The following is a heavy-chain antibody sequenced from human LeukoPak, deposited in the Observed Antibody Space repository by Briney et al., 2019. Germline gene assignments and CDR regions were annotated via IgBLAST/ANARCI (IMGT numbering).Heavy chain of an antibody. CDR1: GGSISSGDYY. CDR2: IYYSGST. Sequence: SETLSLTCTVSGGSISSGDYYWSWILQPPGKGLEWIGYIYYSGSTYYNPSLKSRVTISVDTSKNQFSLKLSSVTAADTAVYYCARVTLGTVTTPFDYWGQGTLVTVSS. V-gene: IGHV4-30-4*01. J-gene: IGHJ4*02. D-gene: IGHD4-17*01. CDR3: ARVTLGTVTTPFDY.